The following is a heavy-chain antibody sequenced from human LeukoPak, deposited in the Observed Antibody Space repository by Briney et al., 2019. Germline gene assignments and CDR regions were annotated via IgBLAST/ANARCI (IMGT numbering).Heavy chain of an antibody. D-gene: IGHD2-2*01. CDR2: ISYDGSNK. CDR1: GFTFSSYA. J-gene: IGHJ4*02. CDR3: ARDKRSTSWKGYFDY. Sequence: GGSLRLSCAASGFTFSSYAVHWVRQAPGKGLEWVAVISYDGSNKYYADSVKGRFTISRDNSKNTLYLQMNSLRAEDTAVYYCARDKRSTSWKGYFDYWGQGTLVTVSS. V-gene: IGHV3-30-3*01.